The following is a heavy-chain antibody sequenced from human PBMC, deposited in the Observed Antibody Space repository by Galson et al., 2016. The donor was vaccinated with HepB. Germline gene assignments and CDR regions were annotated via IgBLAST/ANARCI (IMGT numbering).Heavy chain of an antibody. CDR3: AKDPVGYSSGYGYDT. CDR2: IGGSGGDT. J-gene: IGHJ5*02. V-gene: IGHV3-23*01. CDR1: GFTFSTYA. D-gene: IGHD5-18*01. Sequence: SLRLSCAASGFTFSTYAMSWVRQAPGKGLDWVSGIGGSGGDTYYADSVKGRFTIPRDNSKNTLYLQMDSLRAEDTSTYFCAKDPVGYSSGYGYDTWGQGTLVTVSS.